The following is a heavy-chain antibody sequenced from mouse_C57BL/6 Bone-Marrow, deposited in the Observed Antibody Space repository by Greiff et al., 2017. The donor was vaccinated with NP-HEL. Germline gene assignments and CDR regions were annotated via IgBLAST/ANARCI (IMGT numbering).Heavy chain of an antibody. Sequence: EVQLVESGGGLVKPGGSLKLSCAASGFTFSSYAMSWVRQTPEKRLEWVATISDGGSYTYYPDNVKGRFTISRDKAKNNLYLQMSHLKSEDTAMYYCARDEGYYYGSSYDYAMDYWGQGPSVTVSS. CDR3: ARDEGYYYGSSYDYAMDY. CDR2: ISDGGSYT. J-gene: IGHJ4*01. V-gene: IGHV5-4*01. CDR1: GFTFSSYA. D-gene: IGHD1-1*01.